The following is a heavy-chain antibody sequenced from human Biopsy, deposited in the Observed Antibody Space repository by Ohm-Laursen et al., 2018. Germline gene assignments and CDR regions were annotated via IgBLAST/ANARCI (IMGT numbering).Heavy chain of an antibody. V-gene: IGHV3-9*01. D-gene: IGHD7-27*01. Sequence: SLRLSCAASGFPFDDYAMHWVRQVPGKGLEWVAGIHWNSGVIDYVDSVKGRFTISRDNAKNSLYLQMSSLRAEDTAIYYCARDIVTGVDYLDDWGQGTLVTVSS. CDR2: IHWNSGVI. CDR1: GFPFDDYA. J-gene: IGHJ4*02. CDR3: ARDIVTGVDYLDD.